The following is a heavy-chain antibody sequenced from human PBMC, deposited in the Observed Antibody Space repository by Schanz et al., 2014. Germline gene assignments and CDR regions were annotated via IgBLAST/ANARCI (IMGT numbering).Heavy chain of an antibody. Sequence: EAHLVESGGGLVKPGGSLTLSCAASRFTVTNAWMSWVRQAPGKGLEWVGRIKSKSDGGTTDYAAPVKDRFTISRDDSKNTLYLQMNSLRAEDTAVYYCAKSDAFDIWGQGTLVTVSS. J-gene: IGHJ3*02. CDR3: AKSDAFDI. CDR1: RFTVTNAW. V-gene: IGHV3-15*05. CDR2: IKSKSDGGTT.